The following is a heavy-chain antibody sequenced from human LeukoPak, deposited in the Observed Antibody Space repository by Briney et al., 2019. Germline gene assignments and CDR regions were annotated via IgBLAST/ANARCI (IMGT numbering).Heavy chain of an antibody. V-gene: IGHV1-2*02. CDR2: INPNSGGT. J-gene: IGHJ4*02. CDR3: AREGGYGDYSTFSADY. CDR1: GYTFTGYY. Sequence: ASVKVSCKASGYTFTGYYMHWVRQAPGQGLEWMGWINPNSGGTNYARKFQGRVTMTRDTSISTAYMELSRLRSDDTAVYYCAREGGYGDYSTFSADYWGQGTLVTVSS. D-gene: IGHD4-17*01.